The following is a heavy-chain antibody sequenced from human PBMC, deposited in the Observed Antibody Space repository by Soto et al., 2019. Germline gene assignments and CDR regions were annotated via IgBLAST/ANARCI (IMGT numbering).Heavy chain of an antibody. D-gene: IGHD2-2*01. Sequence: SETLSLTCAVYGGSFSGYYWSWIRQPPGKGLEWIGEINHSGSTNYNPSLKSRVTISVDTSKNQFSLKLSSVTAADTAVYYCARDCSSTSCYASDYYYGMDVWGQGTTVTVSS. V-gene: IGHV4-34*01. J-gene: IGHJ6*02. CDR3: ARDCSSTSCYASDYYYGMDV. CDR1: GGSFSGYY. CDR2: INHSGST.